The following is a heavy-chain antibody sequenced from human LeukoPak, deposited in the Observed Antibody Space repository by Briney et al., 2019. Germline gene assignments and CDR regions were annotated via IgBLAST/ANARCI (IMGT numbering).Heavy chain of an antibody. V-gene: IGHV3-33*01. J-gene: IGHJ4*02. D-gene: IGHD6-19*01. Sequence: GGSLRLSCAAPGFTFSSYGMHWVRQAPGKGLEWVAVIWYDGSNKYYADSVKGRFTISRDNSKNTLYLQMNSLRAEDTAVYYCAREPNAVAAYPYFDYWGQGTLVTVSS. CDR3: AREPNAVAAYPYFDY. CDR1: GFTFSSYG. CDR2: IWYDGSNK.